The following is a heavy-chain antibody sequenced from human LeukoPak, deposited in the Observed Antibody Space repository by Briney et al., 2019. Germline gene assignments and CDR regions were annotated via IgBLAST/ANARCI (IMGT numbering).Heavy chain of an antibody. Sequence: PSETLSLTCTVSGGSISSYYWSWIRQPPGKGLEWIGYIYYSGSTNYNPSLKSRVTISVDTSKNQFSLKLSSVTAADTAVYYCATSSIAVAGGDWWYFDLWGRGTLVTVSS. CDR2: IYYSGST. V-gene: IGHV4-59*01. J-gene: IGHJ2*01. D-gene: IGHD6-19*01. CDR3: ATSSIAVAGGDWWYFDL. CDR1: GGSISSYY.